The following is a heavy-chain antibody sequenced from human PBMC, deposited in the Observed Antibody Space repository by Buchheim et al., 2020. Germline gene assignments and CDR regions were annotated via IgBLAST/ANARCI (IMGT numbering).Heavy chain of an antibody. D-gene: IGHD5-12*01. J-gene: IGHJ6*02. V-gene: IGHV4-34*01. CDR3: ARGRGVATGFYYYGMDV. CDR1: GGSFSGYY. CDR2: INHSGST. Sequence: QVQLQQWGAGLLKPSETLSLTCAVYGGSFSGYYWSWIRQPPGKGLEWIGEINHSGSTNYNPSLKSRVTISVDTSKNQFSLKLSSVTAADTAVYYCARGRGVATGFYYYGMDVWGQGTT.